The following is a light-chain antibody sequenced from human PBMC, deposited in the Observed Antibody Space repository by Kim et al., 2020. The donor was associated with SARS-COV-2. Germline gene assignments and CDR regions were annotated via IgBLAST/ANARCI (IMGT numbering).Light chain of an antibody. V-gene: IGLV1-40*01. CDR2: GNS. CDR1: GSNIGAGHD. J-gene: IGLJ3*02. CDR3: QSYDSSLGAWV. Sequence: QSVLTRPPSVSGAPGQRVTISCTGSGSNIGAGHDVNWYQQLLGTAPKLLISGNSNRPSGVPDRFSGSKSGTSASLAITGLQAEDEAHYYCQSYDSSLGAWVFGGGTQLTVL.